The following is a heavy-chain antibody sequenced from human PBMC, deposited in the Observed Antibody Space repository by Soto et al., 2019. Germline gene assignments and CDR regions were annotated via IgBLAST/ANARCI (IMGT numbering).Heavy chain of an antibody. CDR3: ARDRSVRSSTSCNYWYFDL. V-gene: IGHV3-20*01. CDR2: INWNGGST. D-gene: IGHD2-2*01. CDR1: GFTFDDYG. J-gene: IGHJ2*01. Sequence: GGSLRLSCAASGFTFDDYGMSWVRQAPGKGLEWVSGINWNGGSTGYEDSVKGRFTISRDNAKNSLYLQMNSLRAEDTALYHCARDRSVRSSTSCNYWYFDLWGRGTLVTVSS.